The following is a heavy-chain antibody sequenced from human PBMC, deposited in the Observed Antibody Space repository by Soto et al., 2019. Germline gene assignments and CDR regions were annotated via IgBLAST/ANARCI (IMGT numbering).Heavy chain of an antibody. CDR2: VSYDGCNK. J-gene: IGHJ6*02. D-gene: IGHD2-21*01. CDR3: AKPFSCCYYGLDV. Sequence: QVQLVESGGGVVQPGRSLRLSCAASGFNFSDFDMHWVRQAPGKGLEWVAVVSYDGCNKYYADSVKVLFTISRDNYRNKLTLQMNSLRPEDKAVYFCAKPFSCCYYGLDVWGHGTTVTVSS. CDR1: GFNFSDFD. V-gene: IGHV3-30*18.